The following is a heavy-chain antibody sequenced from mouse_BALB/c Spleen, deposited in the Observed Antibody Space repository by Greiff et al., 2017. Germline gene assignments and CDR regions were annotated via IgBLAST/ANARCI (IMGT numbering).Heavy chain of an antibody. CDR3: ARRVYGNYVYWYFDV. J-gene: IGHJ1*01. CDR1: GYTFSSYW. CDR2: ILPGSGST. V-gene: IGHV1-9*01. Sequence: QVQLQQSGAELMKPGASVKISCKATGYTFSSYWIEWVKQRPGHGLEWIGEILPGSGSTNYNEKFKGKATFTADTSSNTAYMQLSSLTSEDSAVYYSARRVYGNYVYWYFDVWGAGTTVTVSS. D-gene: IGHD2-1*01.